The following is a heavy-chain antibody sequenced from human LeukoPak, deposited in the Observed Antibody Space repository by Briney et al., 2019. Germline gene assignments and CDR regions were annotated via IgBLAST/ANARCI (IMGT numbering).Heavy chain of an antibody. CDR1: GGSISSSSYY. Sequence: SETLSLTCTVSGGSISSSSYYWGWIRQPPGKGLEWIGSIYYSGSTYYNPSLKSRVTISVDTSKNQFSLKLSSVTAADTAVYYCARDLHEPRLPSDAFDIWGQGTMVTVSS. V-gene: IGHV4-39*07. J-gene: IGHJ3*02. CDR3: ARDLHEPRLPSDAFDI. CDR2: IYYSGST. D-gene: IGHD5/OR15-5a*01.